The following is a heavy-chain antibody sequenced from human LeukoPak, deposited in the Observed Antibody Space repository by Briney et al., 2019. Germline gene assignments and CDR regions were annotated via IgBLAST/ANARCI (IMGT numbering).Heavy chain of an antibody. Sequence: SETLSLTCTVSGGSINNFYWPWIRQSPGKGLEWIGYVYYTGTTYYNPSLKSRLTISVDTSKNQFSLKLNSVTAADTALYFCARGGRSLDYWGQGILVTVSS. V-gene: IGHV4-59*01. J-gene: IGHJ4*02. CDR2: VYYTGTT. CDR1: GGSINNFY. CDR3: ARGGRSLDY. D-gene: IGHD1-14*01.